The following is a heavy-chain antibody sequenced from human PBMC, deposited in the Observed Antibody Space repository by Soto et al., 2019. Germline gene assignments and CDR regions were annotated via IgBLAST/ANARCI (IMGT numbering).Heavy chain of an antibody. CDR3: VTSPFNWNYIDYYYGMDV. J-gene: IGHJ6*02. CDR2: IKQDGSGK. CDR1: GFTFSSYW. V-gene: IGHV3-7*05. Sequence: GGSLRLSCAASGFTFSSYWMSWVRQAPGKGLEWVSNIKQDGSGKYYVDSVKGRFTISRDNAKNSLYLQMNSLRAEDTAVYYCVTSPFNWNYIDYYYGMDVWGQGTTVTVSS. D-gene: IGHD1-7*01.